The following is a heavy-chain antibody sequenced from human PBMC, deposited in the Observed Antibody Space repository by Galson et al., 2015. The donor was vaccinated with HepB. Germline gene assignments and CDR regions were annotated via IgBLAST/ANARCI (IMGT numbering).Heavy chain of an antibody. J-gene: IGHJ6*03. CDR2: ISTYKGKT. CDR3: ARDDPTKAYYMDV. CDR1: GYSFTNHG. Sequence: SVKVSCKASGYSFTNHGISWVRQAPGQGLEWMGWISTYKGKTKYAQKVQGRVTMTTDTTMSTAYMELRRLTSDDTAVYYCARDDPTKAYYMDVWGKGTTVTVSS. V-gene: IGHV1-18*01.